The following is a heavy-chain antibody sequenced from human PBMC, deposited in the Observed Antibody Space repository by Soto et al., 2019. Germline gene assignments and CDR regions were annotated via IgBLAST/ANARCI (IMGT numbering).Heavy chain of an antibody. V-gene: IGHV3-33*01. CDR1: GLIFSSYG. D-gene: IGHD2-2*01. CDR3: ASRREYQLLTFDY. J-gene: IGHJ4*02. CDR2: IWYDGNNK. Sequence: GPLRHSRRASGLIFSSYGVHWVSQAPGKGLEWVAVIWYDGNNKYYADSLKGRFAIFRDNSRNTLYLQMNSLRAEDTAVYYCASRREYQLLTFDYWGQGTLVTVSS.